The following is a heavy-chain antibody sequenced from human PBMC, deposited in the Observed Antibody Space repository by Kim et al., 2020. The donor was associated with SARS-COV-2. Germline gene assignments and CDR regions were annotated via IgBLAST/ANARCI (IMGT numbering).Heavy chain of an antibody. CDR3: AKADSGYRV. V-gene: IGHV3-23*01. Sequence: DNTYYADSVKGRFTISRDNSKNTLYLQMNSLRAEDTATYYCAKADSGYRVWDQGTLLTVSS. CDR2: DNT. J-gene: IGHJ4*02. D-gene: IGHD5-12*01.